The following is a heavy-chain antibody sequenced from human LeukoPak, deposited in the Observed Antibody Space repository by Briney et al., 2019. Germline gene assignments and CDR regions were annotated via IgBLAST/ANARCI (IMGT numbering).Heavy chain of an antibody. CDR3: ARGTPQYSSSWYGNFPDY. CDR1: GYTFTSYD. Sequence: GASVKVSCKASGYTFTSYDINWVRQATGQGLEWMGWMNPNSGNTGYAQNFQGRVTITRNTSISTAYMELSSPRSEDTAVYYCARGTPQYSSSWYGNFPDYWGQGTLVTVSS. V-gene: IGHV1-8*03. D-gene: IGHD6-13*01. CDR2: MNPNSGNT. J-gene: IGHJ4*02.